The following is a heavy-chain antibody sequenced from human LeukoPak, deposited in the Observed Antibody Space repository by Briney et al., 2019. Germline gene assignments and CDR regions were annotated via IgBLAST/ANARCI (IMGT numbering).Heavy chain of an antibody. J-gene: IGHJ4*02. D-gene: IGHD6-19*01. V-gene: IGHV4-59*01. CDR2: IYYSGST. CDR1: GGSISDYY. Sequence: SETLSLTCSVSGGSISDYYWSWIRQPPGKGLEWIGYIYYSGSTNYNPSLKSRVTISVDTSKNQFSLKLSSVTAADTAVYYCARDHSSGWFDYWGQGTLVTVSS. CDR3: ARDHSSGWFDY.